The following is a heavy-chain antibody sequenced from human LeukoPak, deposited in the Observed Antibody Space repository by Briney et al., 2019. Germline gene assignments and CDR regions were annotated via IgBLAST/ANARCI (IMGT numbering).Heavy chain of an antibody. Sequence: GGSLRLSCAASGFTFSNYWMHWVRQAPGKGLVWVSRIKGDGSHTIYADSVKGRFTISRDNAKNTLYLQMRSLRAEGTAVYYCVRDWDHFDFDSWGQGTLVTVSS. CDR3: VRDWDHFDFDS. CDR1: GFTFSNYW. V-gene: IGHV3-74*01. D-gene: IGHD3-9*01. CDR2: IKGDGSHT. J-gene: IGHJ5*01.